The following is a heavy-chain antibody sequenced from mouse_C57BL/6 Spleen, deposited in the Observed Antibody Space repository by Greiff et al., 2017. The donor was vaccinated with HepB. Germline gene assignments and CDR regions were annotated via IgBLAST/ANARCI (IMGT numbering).Heavy chain of an antibody. CDR1: GYTFTSYW. J-gene: IGHJ2*01. D-gene: IGHD2-3*01. V-gene: IGHV1-55*01. Sequence: QVQLQQPGAELVKPGASVKMSCKASGYTFTSYWITWVKQRPGQGLEWIGDIYPGSGSTNYNEKFKSKATLPVDTSSSTAYMQLSSLTSADSAVYYCARREDGYYEGFDYWGQGTTLTVSS. CDR3: ARREDGYYEGFDY. CDR2: IYPGSGST.